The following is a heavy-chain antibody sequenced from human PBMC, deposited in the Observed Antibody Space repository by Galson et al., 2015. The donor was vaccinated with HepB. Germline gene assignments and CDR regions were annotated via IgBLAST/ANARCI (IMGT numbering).Heavy chain of an antibody. CDR2: FYPEDGET. J-gene: IGHJ3*02. D-gene: IGHD2-21*01. V-gene: IGHV1-24*01. CDR1: GYTLTELS. CDR3: ATTWVSGDAFDI. Sequence: SVKVSCKVSGYTLTELSMHWVRQAPGKGLEWMGGFYPEDGETIYAQKFQGRVTMTEDTSTDTAYMELSSLRSEDTAVYYCATTWVSGDAFDIWGQGTMVTVSS.